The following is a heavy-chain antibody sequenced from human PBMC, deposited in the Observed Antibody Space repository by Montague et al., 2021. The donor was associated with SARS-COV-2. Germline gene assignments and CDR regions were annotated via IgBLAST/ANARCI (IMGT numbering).Heavy chain of an antibody. CDR1: GDSVSHDF. D-gene: IGHD6-25*01. CDR3: ARDGYSSGWNGLHWFDP. Sequence: SETRSLTCTVSGDSVSHDFWTWIRQPAGKGLEWIGRIYTSGSTNYNPSLKSRVTISVDTSKNQFSLKLSSVTAADTAVYYCARDGYSSGWNGLHWFDPWGQGTLVTVSS. J-gene: IGHJ5*02. V-gene: IGHV4-4*07. CDR2: IYTSGST.